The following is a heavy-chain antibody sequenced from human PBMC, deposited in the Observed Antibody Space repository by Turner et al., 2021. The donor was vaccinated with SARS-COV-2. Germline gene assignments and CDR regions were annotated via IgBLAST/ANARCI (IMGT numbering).Heavy chain of an antibody. V-gene: IGHV3-23*01. CDR1: GFAFDNFG. CDR2: INGAGRFK. J-gene: IGHJ4*02. Sequence: EVQLLESGGDLVQPGGSLRLSCVASGFAFDNFGMTWVRQAPGKGLRWVSSINGAGRFKYYADSVKGRVTISRDNSNSTLFLQMNSLRAEDTAVYYCAKRRYGSGSSLDYWGQGTLVIVS. D-gene: IGHD3-10*01. CDR3: AKRRYGSGSSLDY.